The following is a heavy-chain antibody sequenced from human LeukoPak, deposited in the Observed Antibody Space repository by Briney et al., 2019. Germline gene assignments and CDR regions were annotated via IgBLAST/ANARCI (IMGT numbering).Heavy chain of an antibody. CDR2: IKSKPDGGTT. CDR3: TTVGSWPHPVYYDFWSGPPRTDY. D-gene: IGHD3-3*01. J-gene: IGHJ4*02. CDR1: GFTFSNAW. Sequence: PGGSLRLPCAVSGFTFSNAWMSWVRQAPGKGPEWVGRIKSKPDGGTTDHAAPVKGTFTISREDSKNTPYLQMNSLKTEDTAVCYCTTVGSWPHPVYYDFWSGPPRTDYWGQGTLVTVSS. V-gene: IGHV3-15*01.